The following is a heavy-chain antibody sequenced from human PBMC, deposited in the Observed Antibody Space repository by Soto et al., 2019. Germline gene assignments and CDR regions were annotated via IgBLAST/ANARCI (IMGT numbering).Heavy chain of an antibody. D-gene: IGHD3-3*01. CDR1: SFPITSRHY. V-gene: IGHV4-38-2*02. Sequence: NPSEPMSLTCSVSSFPITSRHYCGWIRQPPGKGLEWIASIYNTVSTHYNPSLKSRATISLDTSQNQFSLRLNSVTAADTALYYFASNASAQYFFRWG. CDR3: ASNASAQYFFR. J-gene: IGHJ6*01. CDR2: IYNTVST.